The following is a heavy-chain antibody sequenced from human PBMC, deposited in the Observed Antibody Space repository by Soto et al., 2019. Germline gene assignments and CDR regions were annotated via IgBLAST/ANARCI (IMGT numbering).Heavy chain of an antibody. V-gene: IGHV1-69*12. Sequence: QVQLVQSGAEVKKPGSSVKVSCKASGDTFTIFAISWVRQAPGQGLEWMGGIIPTIGTTNYAQRFQGRITITGDESTGTAYMELSSLKSEDTAVYYCARDLVSGYDPGDYWGQGTLVTVSS. CDR2: IIPTIGTT. J-gene: IGHJ4*02. CDR1: GDTFTIFA. CDR3: ARDLVSGYDPGDY. D-gene: IGHD5-12*01.